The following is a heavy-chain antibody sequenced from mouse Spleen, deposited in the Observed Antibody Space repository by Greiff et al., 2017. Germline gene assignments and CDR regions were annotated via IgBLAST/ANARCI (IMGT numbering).Heavy chain of an antibody. D-gene: IGHD2-14*01. CDR3: ARDASYRYEGYWYFDV. CDR2: SRNKANDYTT. CDR1: GFTFSDFY. Sequence: EVNLVESGGGLVQSGRSLRLSCATSGFTFSDFYMEWVRQAPGKGLEWIAASRNKANDYTTEYSASVKGRFIVSRDTSQSILYLQMNALRAEDTAIYYCARDASYRYEGYWYFDVWGAGTTVTVSS. V-gene: IGHV7-1*01. J-gene: IGHJ1*01.